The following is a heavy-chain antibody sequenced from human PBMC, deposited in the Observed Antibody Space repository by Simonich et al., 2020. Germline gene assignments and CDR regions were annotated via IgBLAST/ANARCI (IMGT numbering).Heavy chain of an antibody. CDR2: IVGSVGST. J-gene: IGHJ5*02. CDR3: AKDSSLVGATDWFDP. D-gene: IGHD1-26*01. V-gene: IGHV3-23*01. CDR1: GFTFSSYA. Sequence: EVQLLESGGGLVQPGGYLRLSCAASGFTFSSYAMSWVRRAPGKGREWVSAIVGSVGSTYYADSVKGRFTISRDNSKNTLYLQMNSLRAEDTAVYYCAKDSSLVGATDWFDPWGQGTLVTVSS.